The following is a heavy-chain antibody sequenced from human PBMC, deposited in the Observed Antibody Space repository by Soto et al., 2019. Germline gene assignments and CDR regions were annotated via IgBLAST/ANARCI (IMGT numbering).Heavy chain of an antibody. D-gene: IGHD2-2*01. CDR2: INPKSGGT. CDR3: ARSSRSTAMPDDY. Sequence: VRQAPGQGLEWMGWINPKSGGTNYAPNFQGRVTMTRDTSTSTAYMELTWLRFDDTFMHYCARSSRSTAMPDDYWCQGTLV. J-gene: IGHJ4*02. V-gene: IGHV1-2*02.